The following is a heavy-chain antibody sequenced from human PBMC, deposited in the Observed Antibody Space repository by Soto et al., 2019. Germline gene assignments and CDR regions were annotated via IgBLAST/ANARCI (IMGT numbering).Heavy chain of an antibody. V-gene: IGHV3-74*01. J-gene: IGHJ6*02. D-gene: IGHD7-27*01. Sequence: GGSLRLSCAASDLTFSSYWMHWVRQAPGKGLVWVSRIKTDGSITNYADSVKGRFTISRDNAKNTLFLQMNSLRTEGTAVYYCARAPTGTYYYYGMDVWGQGTTVTVSS. CDR1: DLTFSSYW. CDR3: ARAPTGTYYYYGMDV. CDR2: IKTDGSIT.